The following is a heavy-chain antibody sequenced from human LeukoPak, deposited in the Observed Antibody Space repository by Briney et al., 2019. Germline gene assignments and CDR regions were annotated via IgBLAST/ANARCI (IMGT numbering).Heavy chain of an antibody. CDR2: IYHSGST. Sequence: SETLSLTCAVSGGSISSGGYSWSWIRQPPGKGLEWIGYIYHSGSTYYNPSLKSRVTISVDRSKNQFSLKLSSVTAADTAVYYCARYCSGGSCYVGDAFDIWGQGTMVTVSS. CDR3: ARYCSGGSCYVGDAFDI. V-gene: IGHV4-30-2*01. D-gene: IGHD2-15*01. CDR1: GGSISSGGYS. J-gene: IGHJ3*02.